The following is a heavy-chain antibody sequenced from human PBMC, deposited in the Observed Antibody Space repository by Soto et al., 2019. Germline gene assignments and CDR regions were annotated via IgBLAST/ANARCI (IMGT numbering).Heavy chain of an antibody. CDR1: GGSISSGGYS. CDR2: IYHSGST. CDR3: ARDQYDSSGYYSNWFDP. D-gene: IGHD3-22*01. J-gene: IGHJ5*02. Sequence: SETLSLTCAVSGGSISSGGYSWSWIRQPPGKGLEWIGYIYHSGSTYYNPSLKSRVTISVDRSKNQFSLKLSSVTAADTAVYYCARDQYDSSGYYSNWFDPWGQGTLVTVSS. V-gene: IGHV4-30-2*01.